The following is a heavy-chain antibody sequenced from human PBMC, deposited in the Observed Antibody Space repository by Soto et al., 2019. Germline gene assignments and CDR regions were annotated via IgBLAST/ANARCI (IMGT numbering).Heavy chain of an antibody. CDR3: GRTGYGNWLDP. CDR2: IDPRDSQS. CDR1: GYSFTDYW. V-gene: IGHV5-10-1*01. D-gene: IGHD3-10*01. J-gene: IGHJ5*02. Sequence: GASLKISCKASGYSFTDYWITWVRQMPGKGLEWMGRIDPRDSQSNYSPSFQGHVTISADKSSSTAYLQWNSLKASDTAMYYCGRTGYGNWLDPWGQGTLVTVSS.